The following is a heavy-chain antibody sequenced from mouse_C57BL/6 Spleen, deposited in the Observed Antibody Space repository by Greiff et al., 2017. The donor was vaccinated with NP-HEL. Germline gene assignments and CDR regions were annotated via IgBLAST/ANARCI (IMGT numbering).Heavy chain of an antibody. J-gene: IGHJ2*01. CDR2: IYPGDGDT. V-gene: IGHV1-82*01. D-gene: IGHD1-1*01. CDR3: ARGRYGSSSGYFDY. CDR1: GYAFSSYW. Sequence: VQLQESGPELVKPGASVKISCKASGYAFSSYWMNWVKQRPGKGLEWIGRIYPGDGDTNYNGKFKGKATLTADKSSSTAYMQLSSLTSEDSAVYFCARGRYGSSSGYFDYWGQGTTLTVSS.